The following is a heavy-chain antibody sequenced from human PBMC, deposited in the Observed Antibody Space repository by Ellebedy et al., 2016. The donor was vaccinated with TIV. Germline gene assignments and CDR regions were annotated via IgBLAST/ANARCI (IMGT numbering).Heavy chain of an antibody. CDR1: GGSISSYY. J-gene: IGHJ4*02. CDR2: IYYSGST. Sequence: LRLXXTVSGGSISSYYWSWIRQHPGKGLEWIGYIYYSGSTYYAPSLESRVSISVDTSKNQFSLKLSSVTAADTAVYYCARAGLITGNDYWGQGILVTVSS. CDR3: ARAGLITGNDY. D-gene: IGHD1-14*01. V-gene: IGHV4-31*03.